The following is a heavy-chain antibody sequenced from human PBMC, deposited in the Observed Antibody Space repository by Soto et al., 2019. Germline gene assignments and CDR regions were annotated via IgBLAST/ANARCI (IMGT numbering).Heavy chain of an antibody. CDR2: MDPNSGNT. CDR1: GYTFTSYD. D-gene: IGHD3-3*01. J-gene: IGHJ6*02. Sequence: ASVKVYCKASGYTFTSYDISWVRQATGQGLEWMGWMDPNSGNTGYAQKVQGRVTMTRNTSISTDYMELSSLRSEDTAVYYCARGSLGTRITIFGVVIIPYYGMDVWGQGTIVTVSS. CDR3: ARGSLGTRITIFGVVIIPYYGMDV. V-gene: IGHV1-8*01.